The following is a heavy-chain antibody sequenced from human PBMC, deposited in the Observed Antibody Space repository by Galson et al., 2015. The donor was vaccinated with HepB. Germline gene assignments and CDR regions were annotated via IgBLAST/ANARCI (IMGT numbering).Heavy chain of an antibody. D-gene: IGHD7-27*01. CDR1: GNTFAKYW. Sequence: QSGAEVKKPGDSLKISCQGSGNTFAKYWVAWVRQVPGRGLEWMGVIYPLDSDTKYGPSFQGQVTISADMSINTAYLQWNSLKTSDTAIYYCARPSRLGIFDSWGQGTLVIVSS. V-gene: IGHV5-51*03. CDR2: IYPLDSDT. CDR3: ARPSRLGIFDS. J-gene: IGHJ4*02.